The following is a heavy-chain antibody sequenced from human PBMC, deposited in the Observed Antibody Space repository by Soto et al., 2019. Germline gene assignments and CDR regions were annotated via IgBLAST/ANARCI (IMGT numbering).Heavy chain of an antibody. V-gene: IGHV4-4*02. CDR1: GGSISSSNW. CDR3: ARVYYGSGSTPDYYYYGMDV. CDR2: IYHSGST. D-gene: IGHD3-10*01. Sequence: SETLSLTCAVSGGSISSSNWWSWVRQPPGKGLEWIGEIYHSGSTNYNPSLKSRVTISVDKSKNQFSLKLSSVTAADTAVYYCARVYYGSGSTPDYYYYGMDVWGQGTTVT. J-gene: IGHJ6*02.